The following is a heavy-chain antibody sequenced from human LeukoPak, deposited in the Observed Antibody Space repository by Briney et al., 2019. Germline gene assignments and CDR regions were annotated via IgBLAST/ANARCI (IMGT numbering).Heavy chain of an antibody. CDR2: ISSSGGST. Sequence: PGGSLRLSCAASGFTFSNYAMSWVRQVPGKGLEWVSAISSSGGSTYFADSAKGRFTMSRDNSKNTVYLQMNSLRAGDTALYYCAKEEEEITDREFRWIDPWGQGTLVTVPS. J-gene: IGHJ5*02. D-gene: IGHD1-20*01. V-gene: IGHV3-23*01. CDR3: AKEEEEITDREFRWIDP. CDR1: GFTFSNYA.